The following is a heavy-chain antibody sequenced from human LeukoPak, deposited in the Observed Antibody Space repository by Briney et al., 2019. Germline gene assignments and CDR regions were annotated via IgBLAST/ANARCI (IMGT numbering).Heavy chain of an antibody. CDR3: ASLLRDY. Sequence: GGSLRLSCAASGFTFSSYAIHWVRQAPGKGLEWVAVITYEGSTKYYADSVKGRFTISRDNSKNLLYLQMNSLRAEDAAVYYCASLLRDYWGQGTLVSVSS. V-gene: IGHV3-30*01. CDR2: ITYEGSTK. J-gene: IGHJ4*02. CDR1: GFTFSSYA.